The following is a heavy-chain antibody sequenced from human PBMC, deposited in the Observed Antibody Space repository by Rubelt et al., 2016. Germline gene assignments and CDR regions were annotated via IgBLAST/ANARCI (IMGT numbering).Heavy chain of an antibody. D-gene: IGHD2-2*01. CDR3: ARGVVPAAPYYYGMDV. V-gene: IGHV3-74*01. CDR2: INSDGSTT. Sequence: GKGLVRVSRINSDGSTTSYADSVKGRFTISRDNAKNTVYLQMNSLRAEDTAVYYCARGVVPAAPYYYGMDVWGQGTTVTVSS. J-gene: IGHJ6*02.